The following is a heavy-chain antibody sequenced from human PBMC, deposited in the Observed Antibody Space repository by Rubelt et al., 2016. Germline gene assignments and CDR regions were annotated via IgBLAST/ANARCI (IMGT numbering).Heavy chain of an antibody. V-gene: IGHV1-69*01. CDR3: ARGYYYDSSGYAPFDY. Sequence: VRQAPGQGLEWMGGIIPIFGTANYAQKFQGRVTITADESTSTAYMELSSLRSEDTAVYYCARGYYYDSSGYAPFDYWGQGTLVTVSS. CDR2: IIPIFGTA. D-gene: IGHD3-22*01. J-gene: IGHJ4*02.